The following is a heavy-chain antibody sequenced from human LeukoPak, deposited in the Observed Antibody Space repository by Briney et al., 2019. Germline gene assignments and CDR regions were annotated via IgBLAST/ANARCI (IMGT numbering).Heavy chain of an antibody. Sequence: PSETLSLTCAVYGGSFSGYSWNWIRQPPVKGLEWIGEINHSGGTNYNPSLKSRVTISVDTSKKQFSLKLSSVTAADTAVYYCARDFDSPFDYWGQGTLVTVSS. CDR2: INHSGGT. CDR3: ARDFDSPFDY. V-gene: IGHV4-34*01. J-gene: IGHJ4*02. CDR1: GGSFSGYS.